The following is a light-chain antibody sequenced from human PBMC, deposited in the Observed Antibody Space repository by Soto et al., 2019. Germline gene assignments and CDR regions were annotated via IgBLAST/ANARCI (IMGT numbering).Light chain of an antibody. CDR3: QKFNKWPWT. CDR1: QSLSSS. J-gene: IGKJ1*01. V-gene: IGKV3-15*01. Sequence: MTQSPSTLSVSIGERATLSCRASQSLSSSLAWYQQKPGQPPRLLIYHASMRKTGVPPRFSGSGSGTEFTLTISNLQSEDFEIYFCQKFNKWPWTFGQGTKVDIK. CDR2: HAS.